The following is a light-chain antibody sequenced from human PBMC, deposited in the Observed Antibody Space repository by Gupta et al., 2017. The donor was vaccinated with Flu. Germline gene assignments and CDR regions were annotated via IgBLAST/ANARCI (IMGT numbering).Light chain of an antibody. CDR1: LSDLGDYKY. CDR2: EVS. CDR3: SSDTTTVTLV. V-gene: IGLV2-14*01. J-gene: IGLJ1*01. Sequence: TIAGTGTLSDLGDYKYVFWYQQDPGKAPTLIITEVSDRPSHVACRFSGSKSGNTASLTIYGLQADDEADYYCSSDTTTVTLVFGCGTTFTV.